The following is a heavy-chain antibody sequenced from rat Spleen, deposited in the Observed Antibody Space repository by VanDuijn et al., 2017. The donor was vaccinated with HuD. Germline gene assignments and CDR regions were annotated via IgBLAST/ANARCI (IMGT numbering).Heavy chain of an antibody. V-gene: IGHV5-29*01. CDR3: ARHGVRGRSFDY. J-gene: IGHJ2*01. CDR1: GFTFSDYY. Sequence: EVQLVESDGGLVQPGRSLKLSCAASGFTFSDYYMAWVRQAPTKGLEWVATISYDGSSTYYRDSVKGRFTISRDNAKSTLYLKMDSLRSEDTATYYCARHGVRGRSFDYWGQGVMVTVSS. D-gene: IGHD4-3*01. CDR2: ISYDGSST.